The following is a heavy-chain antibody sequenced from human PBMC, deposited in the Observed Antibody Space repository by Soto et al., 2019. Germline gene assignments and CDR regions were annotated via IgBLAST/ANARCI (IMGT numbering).Heavy chain of an antibody. CDR2: INHSGST. D-gene: IGHD5-18*01. Sequence: PSETLSLTCAVYGGSFSGYYWSWIRQPPGKGLEWIGEINHSGSTNYNPSLKSRVTISVDTSKNQFSLKLSSVTAADTAVYYCARDAGYSYNNWFDPWGQGTLVTV. CDR3: ARDAGYSYNNWFDP. V-gene: IGHV4-34*01. CDR1: GGSFSGYY. J-gene: IGHJ5*02.